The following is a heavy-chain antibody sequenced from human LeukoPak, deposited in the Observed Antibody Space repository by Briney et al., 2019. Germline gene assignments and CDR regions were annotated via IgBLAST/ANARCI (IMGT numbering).Heavy chain of an antibody. D-gene: IGHD6-6*01. J-gene: IGHJ6*03. CDR1: GGSFSGYY. Sequence: SETLPLTCAVYGGSFSGYYWSWIRQPPGKGLEWIGEINHSGGTNYNPSLKSRVTISVDTSKNQFSLKLSSVTAADTAVYYCARLLAAPYYYYYMDVWGKGTTVTVSS. CDR2: INHSGGT. V-gene: IGHV4-34*01. CDR3: ARLLAAPYYYYYMDV.